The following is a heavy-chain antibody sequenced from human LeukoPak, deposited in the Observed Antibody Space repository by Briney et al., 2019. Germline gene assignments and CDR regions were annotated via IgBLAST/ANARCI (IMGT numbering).Heavy chain of an antibody. J-gene: IGHJ5*02. CDR3: ARGITLPYYYDSFELYWFDP. Sequence: ASVKVSCKASGYTFTGYYMHWVRQAPGQGLEWMGWINPNSGGTNYAQKFQGRVTMTRDTSISTAYMELSRLRSDDTAVYYCARGITLPYYYDSFELYWFDPWGQGTLVTVSS. CDR1: GYTFTGYY. V-gene: IGHV1-2*02. D-gene: IGHD3-22*01. CDR2: INPNSGGT.